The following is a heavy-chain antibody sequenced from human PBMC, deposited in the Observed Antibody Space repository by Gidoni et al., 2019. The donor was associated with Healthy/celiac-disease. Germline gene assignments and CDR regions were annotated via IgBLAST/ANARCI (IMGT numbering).Heavy chain of an antibody. CDR1: GFTFSSYS. D-gene: IGHD3-10*01. V-gene: IGHV3-21*01. CDR3: ARDPTYYYGPGGNYFDY. J-gene: IGHJ4*02. Sequence: EVQLVESGGGLVKPGGSLRLSCAASGFTFSSYSMNWVRQAPGKGLEWVSSISSSSSYIYYADSVKGRFTISRDNAKNSLYLQMNSLRAEDTAVYYCARDPTYYYGPGGNYFDYWGQGTLVTVSS. CDR2: ISSSSSYI.